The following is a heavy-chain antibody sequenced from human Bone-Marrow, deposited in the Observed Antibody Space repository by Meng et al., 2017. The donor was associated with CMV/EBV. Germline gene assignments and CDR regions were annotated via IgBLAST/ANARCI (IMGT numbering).Heavy chain of an antibody. CDR1: GGSISSGGYY. CDR3: ARDKTLYCSSTSCYTDLGEYYFDY. D-gene: IGHD2-2*02. V-gene: IGHV4-31*03. J-gene: IGHJ4*02. Sequence: SEPLSLTCTVSGGSISSGGYYWSWIRQHPGKGLEWIGYIYYSGSTYYNPSLKSRVTISVDTSKNQFSLKLSSVTAADTAVYYCARDKTLYCSSTSCYTDLGEYYFDYWGQGTLVTVSS. CDR2: IYYSGST.